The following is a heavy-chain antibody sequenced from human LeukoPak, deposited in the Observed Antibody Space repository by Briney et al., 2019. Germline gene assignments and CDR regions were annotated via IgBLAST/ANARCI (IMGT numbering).Heavy chain of an antibody. CDR3: ARGRSTTVTTWYYFDY. CDR2: INHSGST. J-gene: IGHJ4*02. D-gene: IGHD4-17*01. Sequence: PSETLSLTCAVYGGSFSGYYWSWIRQPPRKGLEWVGEINHSGSTNYNPSLKSRVTMSVDTSKNQFSLKLSSVTAADTAVYYCARGRSTTVTTWYYFDYWGQGTLVTVSS. V-gene: IGHV4-34*01. CDR1: GGSFSGYY.